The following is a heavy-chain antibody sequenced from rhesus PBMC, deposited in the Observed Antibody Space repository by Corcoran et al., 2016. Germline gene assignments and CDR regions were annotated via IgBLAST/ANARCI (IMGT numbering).Heavy chain of an antibody. J-gene: IGHJ2*01. V-gene: IGHV4-173*01. Sequence: QLQLQESGPGLVKPSETLSLTCAVSGGSISSNYWNWIRQSPGKGLEWIGRIPCSGGSTDYNPSLKRRVPISTEQSNNQLRLKVSSVTAADTAVYYCVSEGRQLRWYFDLWGPGTPITISS. CDR1: GGSISSNY. D-gene: IGHD6-25*01. CDR2: IPCSGGST. CDR3: VSEGRQLRWYFDL.